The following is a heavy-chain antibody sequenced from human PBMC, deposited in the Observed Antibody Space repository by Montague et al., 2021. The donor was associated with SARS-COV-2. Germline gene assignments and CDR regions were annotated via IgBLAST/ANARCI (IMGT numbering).Heavy chain of an antibody. CDR2: IYYDGYT. CDR3: ARDAIGAAGVYGMDV. Sequence: TLSLTCTVSGGSISSGGYYWSWIRQHPGKGLEWIGCIYYDGYTYSNPSLKSRVTISVDTSKNQFSLNLSSVTAADTAVYYCARDAIGAAGVYGMDVWGQGTTVTVSS. V-gene: IGHV4-31*03. J-gene: IGHJ6*02. CDR1: GGSISSGGYY. D-gene: IGHD2-2*01.